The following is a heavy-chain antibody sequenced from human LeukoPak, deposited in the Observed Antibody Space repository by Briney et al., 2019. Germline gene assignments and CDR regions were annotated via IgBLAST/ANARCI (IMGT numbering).Heavy chain of an antibody. CDR3: TTGSSGGSRRNAFDI. CDR1: GFTFSNAW. V-gene: IGHV3-15*01. CDR2: IKSKTDGGRT. D-gene: IGHD2-15*01. Sequence: PGGSLRLSCAASGFTFSNAWMSWVRLVPGKGLEWLGRIKSKTDGGRTDYAAPVKGRLTISRDDSKNTMYLQMNSLKTEDTAVYYCTTGSSGGSRRNAFDIWGQGTMVTVSS. J-gene: IGHJ3*02.